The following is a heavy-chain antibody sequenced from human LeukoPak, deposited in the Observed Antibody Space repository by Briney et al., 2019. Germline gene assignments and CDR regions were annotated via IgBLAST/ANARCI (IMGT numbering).Heavy chain of an antibody. Sequence: GGSLRLSCSVSGFTFSTCVMHWVRQAPGKGLEYVSAISSNGDNTYYADSVKGRFTISRDNSKNTLYLQMSSLRADDTAVYYCVRGTGYWGQGTLVPVSS. CDR1: GFTFSTCV. J-gene: IGHJ4*02. V-gene: IGHV3-64D*06. CDR2: ISSNGDNT. CDR3: VRGTGY.